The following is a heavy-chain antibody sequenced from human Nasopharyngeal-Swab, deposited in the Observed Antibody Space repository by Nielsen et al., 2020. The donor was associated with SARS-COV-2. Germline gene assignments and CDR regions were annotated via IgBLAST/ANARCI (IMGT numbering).Heavy chain of an antibody. Sequence: SVKVSCKASGGTFSSYAISWVRQAPGQGLEWMGGIIPIFGTANYAQKFQGRVTITADESTSTAYMELSSLRSEDTAVYYCAIYYGSSGYYPYFDYWGQGTLVTVSS. D-gene: IGHD3-22*01. CDR2: IIPIFGTA. J-gene: IGHJ4*02. CDR1: GGTFSSYA. V-gene: IGHV1-69*13. CDR3: AIYYGSSGYYPYFDY.